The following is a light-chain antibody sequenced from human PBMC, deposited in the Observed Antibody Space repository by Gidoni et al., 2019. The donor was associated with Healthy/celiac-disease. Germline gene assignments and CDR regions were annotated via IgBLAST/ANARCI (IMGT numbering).Light chain of an antibody. Sequence: DIQMTQSPSTLSASVGDRVTITCRASQTISTWLAWYQQKPGKAPNLLIYKASTLESGVPSRFSGSGSGTAFTLTISSLQPDDFATYYCQQYDDYPLTFGGGTKVEIK. CDR1: QTISTW. CDR3: QQYDDYPLT. CDR2: KAS. J-gene: IGKJ4*01. V-gene: IGKV1-5*03.